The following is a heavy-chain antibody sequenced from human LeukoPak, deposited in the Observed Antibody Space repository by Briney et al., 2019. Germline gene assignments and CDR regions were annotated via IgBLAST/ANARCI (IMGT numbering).Heavy chain of an antibody. D-gene: IGHD7-27*01. CDR1: GGSISSSSYY. V-gene: IGHV4-39*01. Sequence: SETLSLTCTVSGGSISSSSYYWGWIRQPPGKGLEWIASIFYSGSTYYNPSLRGRVTISVDTSKNQFSLRLSSVTAAVTAVYYCASNWGGDEYYFDYWGQGSLVTVSS. CDR3: ASNWGGDEYYFDY. J-gene: IGHJ4*02. CDR2: IFYSGST.